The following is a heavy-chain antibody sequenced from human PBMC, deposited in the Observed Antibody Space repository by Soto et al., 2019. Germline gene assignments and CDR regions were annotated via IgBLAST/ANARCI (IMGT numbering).Heavy chain of an antibody. D-gene: IGHD4-17*01. CDR3: ARHMLGWAVTTSEY. J-gene: IGHJ4*02. V-gene: IGHV4-39*01. CDR1: GGSISSSSYY. CDR2: IYYSGST. Sequence: QLQLQESGPGLVKPSETLSLTCTVSGGSISSSSYYWGWIRQPPGKGLEWIGSIYYSGSTYYNPSLKSRVTIAGDTSKNQFSLKLSSVTAADTAVYYCARHMLGWAVTTSEYWGQGTLVTVSS.